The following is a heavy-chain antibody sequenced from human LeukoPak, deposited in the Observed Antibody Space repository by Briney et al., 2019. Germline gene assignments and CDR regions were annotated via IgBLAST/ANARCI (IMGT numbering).Heavy chain of an antibody. D-gene: IGHD6-6*01. CDR1: GGSISSHY. CDR3: ARAVAARPGFVDY. Sequence: SEPLSLTCTVSGGSISSHYWSWIRQPPGKGLEWIGSIYYSGSTNYNPSLKSRVTISVDTSKNQFSLKLSSVTAADTAVYYCARAVAARPGFVDYWGQGTLVTVSS. J-gene: IGHJ4*02. CDR2: IYYSGST. V-gene: IGHV4-59*11.